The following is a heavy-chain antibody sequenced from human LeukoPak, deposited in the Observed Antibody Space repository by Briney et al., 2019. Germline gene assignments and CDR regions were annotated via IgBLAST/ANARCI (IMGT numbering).Heavy chain of an antibody. Sequence: SETLSLTCTVSGGSISSYYWSWIRQPPGKGLEWIGYIYYGGSTNYNPSLKSRVTISVDTSKNQFSLKLSSVTAADTAVYYCARHVSEGIAARRDWFDPWGQGTLVTVSS. CDR1: GGSISSYY. V-gene: IGHV4-59*08. CDR2: IYYGGST. D-gene: IGHD6-6*01. CDR3: ARHVSEGIAARRDWFDP. J-gene: IGHJ5*02.